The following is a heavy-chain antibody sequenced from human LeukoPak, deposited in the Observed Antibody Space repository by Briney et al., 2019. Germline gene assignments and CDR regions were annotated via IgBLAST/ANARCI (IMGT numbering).Heavy chain of an antibody. CDR3: ARGRSTGYPYYFEY. CDR2: MNPNSGST. J-gene: IGHJ4*02. Sequence: ASVKVSCKASGYTFTSYDINWVRQATGQGLEWMGWMNPNSGSTGYAQKFQGRVTITRNTSISTAYMEMSGLRSEDTAVYYCARGRSTGYPYYFEYWGQGTLVTVSS. D-gene: IGHD5-12*01. CDR1: GYTFTSYD. V-gene: IGHV1-8*03.